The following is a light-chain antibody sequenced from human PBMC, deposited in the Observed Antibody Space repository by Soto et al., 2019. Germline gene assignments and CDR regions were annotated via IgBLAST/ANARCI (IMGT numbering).Light chain of an antibody. J-gene: IGKJ1*01. V-gene: IGKV1-5*03. CDR1: QSIGVW. CDR2: KTS. CDR3: QQYINYFRT. Sequence: DIQMTQSPSTLSASVGDRVTITCRASQSIGVWLAWYQQKPGTAPKLLIYKTSTLDSGVPLRFSGSGSGTEFTHTISSLQPDDFATYYCQQYINYFRTFGQGTKVEIK.